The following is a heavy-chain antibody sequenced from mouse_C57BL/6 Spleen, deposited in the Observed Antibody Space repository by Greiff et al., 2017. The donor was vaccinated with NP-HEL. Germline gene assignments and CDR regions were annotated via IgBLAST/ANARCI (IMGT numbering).Heavy chain of an antibody. CDR1: GYAFSSYW. Sequence: VQLQQSGAELVKPGASVKISCKASGYAFSSYWMNWVKQRPGKGLEWIGQIYPGDGDTNYNGKFKGKAKMTADKSSSTAYMQLSSLTSEDSAVYFCARGGYYGTGDYWGQGTTLTVSS. CDR3: ARGGYYGTGDY. CDR2: IYPGDGDT. V-gene: IGHV1-80*01. J-gene: IGHJ2*01. D-gene: IGHD1-1*01.